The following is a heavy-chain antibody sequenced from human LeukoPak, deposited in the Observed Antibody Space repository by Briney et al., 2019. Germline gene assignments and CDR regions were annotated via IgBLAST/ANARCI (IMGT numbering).Heavy chain of an antibody. CDR3: ARSRNYDSTGYNPTYYFDS. Sequence: SETLSLICTVSGGSIIGSYWTWIRQSPGGGLEYIGYIYNTVDVNYSPSLKSRATISIDMSRSQFSLRLKSVTAADTAIYYCARSRNYDSTGYNPTYYFDSWGQGALVTVSS. CDR1: GGSIIGSY. V-gene: IGHV4-59*01. J-gene: IGHJ4*02. D-gene: IGHD3-22*01. CDR2: IYNTVDV.